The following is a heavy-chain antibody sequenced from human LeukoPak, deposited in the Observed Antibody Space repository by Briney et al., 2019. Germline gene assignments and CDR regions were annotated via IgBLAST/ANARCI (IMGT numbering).Heavy chain of an antibody. Sequence: SGTLSLTCTVSGGSISSSSYYWGWIRQPPGKGLEWIGSIYYSGSTYYNPSLKSRVTISVDTSKNQFSLKLSSVTAADTAVYYCAREAERAASYMDVWGKGTTVTVSS. D-gene: IGHD6-13*01. CDR1: GGSISSSSYY. J-gene: IGHJ6*03. CDR3: AREAERAASYMDV. CDR2: IYYSGST. V-gene: IGHV4-39*07.